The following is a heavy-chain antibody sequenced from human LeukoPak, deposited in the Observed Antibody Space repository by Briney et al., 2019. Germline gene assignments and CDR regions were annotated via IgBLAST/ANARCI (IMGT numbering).Heavy chain of an antibody. CDR2: INPNSGDT. CDR1: GYTFTGYY. CDR3: ARSYCSSSRCPTGFDY. J-gene: IGHJ4*02. V-gene: IGHV1-2*02. D-gene: IGHD2-2*01. Sequence: ASVKVFCKASGYTFTGYYMHWVRQAPGQGLEWMGWINPNSGDTNYAQKLQGRVTMTRDTSISTAYMELSRLRSDDTAVYYCARSYCSSSRCPTGFDYWGQGTLVTVSS.